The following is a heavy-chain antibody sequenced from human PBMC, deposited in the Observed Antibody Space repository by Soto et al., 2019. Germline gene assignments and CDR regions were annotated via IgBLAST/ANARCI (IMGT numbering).Heavy chain of an antibody. V-gene: IGHV3-30*18. CDR3: AKDFTGDLSIDY. J-gene: IGHJ4*02. Sequence: VQLVESGGGVVQPGRSLRLSCAASGFTFNSYGIHWVRQAPGKGLEWVAVISYDGSNKYYADSVKGRFTISRDNSKDTVYLQINGMSAEDTAVYYCAKDFTGDLSIDYWGQGTLVTVSS. CDR1: GFTFNSYG. D-gene: IGHD3-10*01. CDR2: ISYDGSNK.